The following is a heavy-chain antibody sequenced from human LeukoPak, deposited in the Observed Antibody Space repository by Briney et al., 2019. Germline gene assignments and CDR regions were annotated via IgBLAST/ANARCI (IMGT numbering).Heavy chain of an antibody. CDR3: ARLRLNIVVVPAAIEAFDWFDP. V-gene: IGHV5-51*01. D-gene: IGHD2-2*01. CDR1: GYSFTSYW. Sequence: PGESLKISCKGSGYSFTSYWIGWVRQMPGKGLEWMGIIYPGDSDTRYSPSFQGQVTISADKSISTAYLQWSSLKASDTAMYYCARLRLNIVVVPAAIEAFDWFDPWGQGTLVTVSS. CDR2: IYPGDSDT. J-gene: IGHJ5*02.